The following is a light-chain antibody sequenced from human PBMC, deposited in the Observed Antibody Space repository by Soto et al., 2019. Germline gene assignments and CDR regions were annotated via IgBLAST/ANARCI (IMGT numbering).Light chain of an antibody. Sequence: DIHMTQSPSTLSASVGDRVTITCRASENIGVWLAWYQQKPGKAPKLLIYKASSLQSGVPSRFSGSGSGTEFTLTISSLQPDDFATYYCQHYNSYSEAFGQGTKVDI. CDR2: KAS. V-gene: IGKV1-5*03. CDR3: QHYNSYSEA. J-gene: IGKJ1*01. CDR1: ENIGVW.